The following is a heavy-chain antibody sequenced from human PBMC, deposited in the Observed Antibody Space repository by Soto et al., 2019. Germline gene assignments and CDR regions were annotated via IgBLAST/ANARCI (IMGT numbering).Heavy chain of an antibody. J-gene: IGHJ6*02. CDR1: GFTFSSFG. V-gene: IGHV3-30*18. D-gene: IGHD3-3*01. Sequence: QVQLVESGGGVVQPGRSLRLSCAASGFTFSSFGMHWVRQAPGKGLEWVAVISYDGSDNYYADSVKGRFTISRDNSKNTLYLQMNSLRVEDTAMYYCAKDSAKAFVGLLDWPSGMDVWGQGTTVTVSS. CDR2: ISYDGSDN. CDR3: AKDSAKAFVGLLDWPSGMDV.